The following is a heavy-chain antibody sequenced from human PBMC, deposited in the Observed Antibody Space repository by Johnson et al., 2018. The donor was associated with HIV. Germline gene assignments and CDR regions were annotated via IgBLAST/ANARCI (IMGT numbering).Heavy chain of an antibody. J-gene: IGHJ3*02. V-gene: IGHV3-7*02. D-gene: IGHD1-26*01. CDR3: ARGGRKWELLGDDAFDI. Sequence: VQLVESGGGVVQPGGSLRLSCAASEFTFSNYWMSWVRQAPGKGLEWVANINQDGTEKYDLDSEKGRFTISRDKAEDSLYLQMNSLRAGDTAVYYCARGGRKWELLGDDAFDIWGQGTMVTVSS. CDR1: EFTFSNYW. CDR2: INQDGTEK.